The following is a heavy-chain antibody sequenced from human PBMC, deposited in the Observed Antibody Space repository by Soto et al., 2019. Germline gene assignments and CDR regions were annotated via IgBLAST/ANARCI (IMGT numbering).Heavy chain of an antibody. J-gene: IGHJ4*02. D-gene: IGHD6-13*01. CDR2: IYDTGNT. CDR3: ARRFSSSWVFDY. CDR1: GDKIRIYY. V-gene: IGHV4-59*08. Sequence: PSDTLSLTCTVSGDKIRIYYCKWIRQPPGKGLEWIGNIYDTGNTNYNPSLKSRVTISVDTSKNQFSLKLSSVTAADTAVYYCARRFSSSWVFDYWGQGTLVTVSS.